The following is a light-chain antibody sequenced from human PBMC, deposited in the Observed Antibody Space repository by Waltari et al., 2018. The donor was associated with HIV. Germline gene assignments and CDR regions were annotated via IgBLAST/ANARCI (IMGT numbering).Light chain of an antibody. Sequence: EKVMTQSPATLSVSPGERATFTCRASQSVNNNLAWYQQKPGQAPRLLISDASTRATGIPARFSGSGSGTEFTLTISSLQSEDFAVYFCQQYANWPITFGPGTKVEIK. V-gene: IGKV3-15*01. CDR3: QQYANWPIT. J-gene: IGKJ3*01. CDR2: DAS. CDR1: QSVNNN.